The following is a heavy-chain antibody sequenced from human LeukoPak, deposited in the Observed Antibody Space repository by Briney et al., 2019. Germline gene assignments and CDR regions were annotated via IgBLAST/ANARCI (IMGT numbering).Heavy chain of an antibody. Sequence: GGSLRLACAASGFTFSSYAMSSVRHAPGKGLEWVSAISGSGGSTYYADSVKGRFTISRDNSKNTLYLQMNSLRAEDTAVYYCAKVGYSYGTYFDYWGQGTLVTVSS. D-gene: IGHD5-18*01. V-gene: IGHV3-23*01. J-gene: IGHJ4*02. CDR2: ISGSGGST. CDR3: AKVGYSYGTYFDY. CDR1: GFTFSSYA.